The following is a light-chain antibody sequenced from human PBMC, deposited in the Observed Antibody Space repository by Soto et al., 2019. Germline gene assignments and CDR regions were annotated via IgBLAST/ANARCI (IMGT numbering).Light chain of an antibody. CDR2: DVS. CDR1: QGSGSSA. V-gene: IGKV1-13*02. Sequence: AIQLTQSPSSLSASVGDRVTITCRASQGSGSSAFAWYQQKPGKVPKLLIYDVSNLQSGGPSRFSGSGAGTDFTLTSSSLQPEDFATYYCQQFDTYPLTFGQGTRLEIK. J-gene: IGKJ5*01. CDR3: QQFDTYPLT.